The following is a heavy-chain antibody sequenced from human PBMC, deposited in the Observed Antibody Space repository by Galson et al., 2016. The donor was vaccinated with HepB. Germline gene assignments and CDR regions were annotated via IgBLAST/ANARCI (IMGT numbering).Heavy chain of an antibody. CDR3: ARDQGDSWPYDAYDL. V-gene: IGHV3-48*04. CDR1: GFTFSTYA. CDR2: ISGSSSTM. J-gene: IGHJ3*01. Sequence: SLRLSCAASGFTFSTYAMSWVRQAPGKGLEWIAYISGSSSTMYYEDSVKGRFTVSRDNAQSAMYLQMSSLRAEDTAVYYCARDQGDSWPYDAYDLWGQGTMVTVSS. D-gene: IGHD4-11*01.